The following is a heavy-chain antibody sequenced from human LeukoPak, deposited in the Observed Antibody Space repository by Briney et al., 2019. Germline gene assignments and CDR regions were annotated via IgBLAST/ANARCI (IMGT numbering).Heavy chain of an antibody. CDR1: GGSISSGDYY. Sequence: SQTLSLTCTVSGGSISSGDYYWSWIRQPPGKGLEWIGYIYYSGSTYYNPSLKSRVTISVDTSKNQFSLKLSSVTAADTAVYYCARDGMGDSSSWYNWFDPWGQGTLVTVSS. CDR2: IYYSGST. J-gene: IGHJ5*02. D-gene: IGHD6-13*01. V-gene: IGHV4-30-4*01. CDR3: ARDGMGDSSSWYNWFDP.